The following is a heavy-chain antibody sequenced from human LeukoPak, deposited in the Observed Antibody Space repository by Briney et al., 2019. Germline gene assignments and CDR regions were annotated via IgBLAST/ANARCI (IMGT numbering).Heavy chain of an antibody. Sequence: GASVKVSCKASGYTFTSYGISWVRQAPGQGLEWMGWISAYNGNTNYAQKLQGRVTMTTDTSTSTAYIELRSLISDDTAVDYCARSRLPYCDDSMGCVYTFKDVAFDIWGQRTMITVS. V-gene: IGHV1-18*01. J-gene: IGHJ3*02. D-gene: IGHD3-22*01. CDR3: ARSRLPYCDDSMGCVYTFKDVAFDI. CDR2: ISAYNGNT. CDR1: GYTFTSYG.